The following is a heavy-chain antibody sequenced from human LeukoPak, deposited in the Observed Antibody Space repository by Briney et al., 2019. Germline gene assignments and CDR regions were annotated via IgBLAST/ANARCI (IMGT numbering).Heavy chain of an antibody. CDR2: ISAYNGNT. CDR1: GFTFTNYG. CDR3: ARDGAVAGGFDY. J-gene: IGHJ4*02. V-gene: IGHV1-18*01. Sequence: GASVKVSCKTSGFTFTNYGIPWVRQAPGQGLEWMGWISAYNGNTNYAQKFQGRVTMTTDTSTSTAYMELRSLRSDDTAVYYCARDGAVAGGFDYWGQGTLVTVSS. D-gene: IGHD6-19*01.